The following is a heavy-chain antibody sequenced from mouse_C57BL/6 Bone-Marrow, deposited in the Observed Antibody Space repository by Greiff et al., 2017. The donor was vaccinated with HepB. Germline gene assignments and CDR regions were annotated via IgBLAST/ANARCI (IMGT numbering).Heavy chain of an antibody. CDR1: GYAFSSSW. D-gene: IGHD2-14*01. CDR2: IYPGDGDT. J-gene: IGHJ4*01. CDR3: ASPYGYDGGYAMDY. Sequence: QVQLQQSGPELVKPGASVKISCKASGYAFSSSWMNWVKQRPGKGLEWIGRIYPGDGDTNYNGKFKGKATLTADKSSSTAYMQLSSLTSEDSAVYFCASPYGYDGGYAMDYWGHGTSVTVSS. V-gene: IGHV1-82*01.